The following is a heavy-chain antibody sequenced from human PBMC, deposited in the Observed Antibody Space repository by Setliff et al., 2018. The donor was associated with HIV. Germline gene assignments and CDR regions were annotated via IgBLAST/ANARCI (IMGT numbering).Heavy chain of an antibody. CDR3: ARGDYDSGGYYFDK. D-gene: IGHD3-22*01. CDR1: GDSIDNSNW. V-gene: IGHV4-4*02. Sequence: PSETLSLTCVVSGDSIDNSNWWSWVRQPPGQGLEWMGEIYHSGNTNYNPSLKSRLTMSVDKSKNQFSLNLRSVTAADTAVYFCARGDYDSGGYYFDKWGQGALVTVSS. J-gene: IGHJ4*02. CDR2: IYHSGNT.